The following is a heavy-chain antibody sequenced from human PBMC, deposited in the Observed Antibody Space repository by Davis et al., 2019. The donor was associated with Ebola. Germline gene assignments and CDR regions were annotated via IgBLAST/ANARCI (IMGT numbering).Heavy chain of an antibody. CDR1: GFTFSGSA. J-gene: IGHJ4*02. Sequence: GGSLRLSCAASGFTFSGSAMHWVRQASGKGLEWVGRIRSKANSYATAYAASVKGRFTISRDDSKNTAYLQMNSLKTEDTAVYYCTSQRTTNDYWGQGTPVTVSS. CDR2: IRSKANSYAT. V-gene: IGHV3-73*01. CDR3: TSQRTTNDY. D-gene: IGHD4-17*01.